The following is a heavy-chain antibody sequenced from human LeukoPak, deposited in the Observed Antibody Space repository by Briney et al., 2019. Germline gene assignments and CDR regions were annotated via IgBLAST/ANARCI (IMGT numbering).Heavy chain of an antibody. CDR2: ISYDGGNK. V-gene: IGHV3-30*04. CDR3: ARDPYGSGSYYYYYYYGMDV. Sequence: GRSLRLSCAASGFTFSSYAMHWFRQAPRKGLVWVAVISYDGGNKYYADSVKGRFTISRDNSKNTLYLQMNSLRAEDTAVYYCARDPYGSGSYYYYYYYGMDVWGKGTTVTVSS. J-gene: IGHJ6*04. D-gene: IGHD3-10*01. CDR1: GFTFSSYA.